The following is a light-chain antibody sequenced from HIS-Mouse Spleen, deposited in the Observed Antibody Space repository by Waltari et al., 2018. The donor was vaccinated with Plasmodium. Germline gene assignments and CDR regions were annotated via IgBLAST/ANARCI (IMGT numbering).Light chain of an antibody. J-gene: IGLJ3*02. V-gene: IGLV3-10*01. CDR2: EDS. Sequence: SYELTQPPSVSVSPGQTARITCPGHALPKKHPYWYQQKSGQAPVLVIYEDSKRPSGIPERFSGSSSGTMATLTISGAQVEDEADYYCYSTDSSGNHRVFGGGTKLTVL. CDR3: YSTDSSGNHRV. CDR1: ALPKKH.